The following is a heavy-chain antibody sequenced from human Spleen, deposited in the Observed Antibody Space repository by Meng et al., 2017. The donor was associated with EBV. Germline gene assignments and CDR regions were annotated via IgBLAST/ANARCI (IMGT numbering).Heavy chain of an antibody. D-gene: IGHD3-10*01. J-gene: IGHJ4*02. V-gene: IGHV1-69*01. CDR3: ASESGRGFTPDY. CDR2: FLPTLGAP. CDR1: GGPFRNYA. Sequence: QVQLVQSAAEVKKPGSSVKASCKTSGGPFRNYAISWVRQAPGQGLEWLGGFLPTLGAPNYAQKFHGRVSITADESTSTHYMDLNSLRSEDTAVYYCASESGRGFTPDYWGQGTLVTVSS.